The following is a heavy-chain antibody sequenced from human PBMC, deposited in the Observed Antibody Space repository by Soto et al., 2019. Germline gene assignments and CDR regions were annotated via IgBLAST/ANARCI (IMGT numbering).Heavy chain of an antibody. CDR2: IYYSGST. CDR1: GGSISTYY. CDR3: ARSTLVDTAMGLDY. V-gene: IGHV4-59*01. Sequence: PSETLCLTCTVSGGSISTYYWSLILTPPGKGLEWIGYIYYSGSTNYNPSLMSRVTISVDTSKNQFSLKLSSVTAADTAVYYCARSTLVDTAMGLDYWGQGTLVTVSS. J-gene: IGHJ4*02. D-gene: IGHD5-18*01.